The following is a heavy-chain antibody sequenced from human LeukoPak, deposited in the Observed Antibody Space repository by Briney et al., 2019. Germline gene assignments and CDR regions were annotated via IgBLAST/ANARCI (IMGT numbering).Heavy chain of an antibody. Sequence: GGSLRLSCAASGFTFSSYSMNWVRQAPGKGLEWVSSISSSSYIYYADSVKGRFTISRDNAKNSLYLQMNSLRAEDTAVYYCARDRSFFCSSTSCHDAFDIWGQGTMVTVSS. D-gene: IGHD2-2*01. CDR3: ARDRSFFCSSTSCHDAFDI. CDR1: GFTFSSYS. V-gene: IGHV3-21*01. CDR2: ISSSSYI. J-gene: IGHJ3*02.